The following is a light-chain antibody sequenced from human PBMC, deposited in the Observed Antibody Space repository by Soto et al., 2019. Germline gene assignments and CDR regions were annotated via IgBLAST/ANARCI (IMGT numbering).Light chain of an antibody. V-gene: IGLV1-44*01. Sequence: SVLTQPPSASGTPGQRVTISCSGSTSNIGGNTVNWYQQLPGTAPKLRIYSNSQRPSGVPDRFSGSKSGTSASLAISGLQSEDESDYYCAAGDDSLNGYVFGAGTKVTVL. CDR2: SNS. CDR1: TSNIGGNT. CDR3: AAGDDSLNGYV. J-gene: IGLJ1*01.